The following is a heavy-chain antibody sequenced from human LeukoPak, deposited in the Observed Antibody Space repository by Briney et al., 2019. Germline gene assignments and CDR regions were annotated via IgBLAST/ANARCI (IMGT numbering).Heavy chain of an antibody. J-gene: IGHJ3*02. CDR3: AAGYIGGAMVTNAFDI. CDR1: GFSFTNSA. CDR2: IVVGSGNT. V-gene: IGHV1-58*01. Sequence: SVKVSCKASGFSFTNSAVQWVRQARGQGLEWIGWIVVGSGNTIYVQKFQERVTITRDMSTSTAYMELSSLRSEDTAVYYCAAGYIGGAMVTNAFDIWGQGTMVTVSS. D-gene: IGHD5-18*01.